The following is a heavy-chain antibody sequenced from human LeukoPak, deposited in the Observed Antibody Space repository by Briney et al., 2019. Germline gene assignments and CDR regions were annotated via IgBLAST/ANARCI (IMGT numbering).Heavy chain of an antibody. CDR2: TNYDGNSV. V-gene: IGHV3-23*01. D-gene: IGHD3-22*01. CDR1: GFTFNTFA. Sequence: GGSLRLSCAASGFTFNTFAMSWVRQAPGKGLDWVATTNYDGNSVYYAASVRGRFTISRDNSNKTLFLQMNSLRVDDTAVYYCARAIYDSSGYFQAIYYFDYWGQGTLVTVSS. J-gene: IGHJ4*02. CDR3: ARAIYDSSGYFQAIYYFDY.